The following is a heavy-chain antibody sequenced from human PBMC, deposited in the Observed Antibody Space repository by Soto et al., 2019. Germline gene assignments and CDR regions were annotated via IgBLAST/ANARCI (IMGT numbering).Heavy chain of an antibody. Sequence: QVQLVESGGGVVQPGRSLRLSCAASGFTFSSYGMHWVRQAPGKGLEWVAVIWYDGSNKYYADSVKGRFTISRDNSKNTLYLQMNSLRAEDTAVYYWASEGRYFDWLCLDYWGQGTLVTVSS. D-gene: IGHD3-9*01. CDR1: GFTFSSYG. CDR2: IWYDGSNK. V-gene: IGHV3-33*01. J-gene: IGHJ4*02. CDR3: ASEGRYFDWLCLDY.